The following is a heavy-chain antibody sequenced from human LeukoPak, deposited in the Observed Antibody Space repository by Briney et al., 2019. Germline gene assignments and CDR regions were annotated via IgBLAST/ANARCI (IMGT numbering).Heavy chain of an antibody. J-gene: IGHJ4*02. CDR1: GFTFSSYA. CDR3: AKERGGFDY. Sequence: GSLRLSCAASGFTFSSYAMSRVRQPPGKGLEWVSGISGGDVITYYADSVKGRFTISRDNSKNTLYLHMNSLRAEDTAVYYCAKERGGFDYWGQGTLVTVSS. V-gene: IGHV3-23*01. CDR2: ISGGDVIT. D-gene: IGHD3-10*01.